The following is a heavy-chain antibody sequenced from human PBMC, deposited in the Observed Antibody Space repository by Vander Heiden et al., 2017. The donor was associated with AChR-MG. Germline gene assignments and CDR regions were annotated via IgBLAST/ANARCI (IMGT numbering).Heavy chain of an antibody. V-gene: IGHV3-30-3*01. CDR1: GFTFSGYA. J-gene: IGHJ4*02. Sequence: QVQLVESGGGVVQPGRSLRLSCAAAGFTFSGYAMHWVRQAPGKGLEWVAVISYDGSNKYYADSVKGRFTISRDNSKNTLYLQMNSLRAEDTAVYYCARDPVAARIPYYFDYWCQGTLVTVSS. D-gene: IGHD6-6*01. CDR2: ISYDGSNK. CDR3: ARDPVAARIPYYFDY.